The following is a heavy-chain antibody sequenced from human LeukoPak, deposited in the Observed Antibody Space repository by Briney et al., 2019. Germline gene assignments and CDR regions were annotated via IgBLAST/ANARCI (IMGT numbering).Heavy chain of an antibody. D-gene: IGHD3-16*01. CDR3: ARGFGGNFDY. V-gene: IGHV4-4*02. CDR1: GGSVSHSNW. Sequence: SETLSLTCAVSGGSVSHSNWWTWVRQSPGKGLEWIGEVHPSEGTNYNPSLKSRVTISLDKSKNQFSLELNSVTAVDTAVYYCARGFGGNFDYWGQGTLVTVSS. J-gene: IGHJ4*02. CDR2: VHPSEGT.